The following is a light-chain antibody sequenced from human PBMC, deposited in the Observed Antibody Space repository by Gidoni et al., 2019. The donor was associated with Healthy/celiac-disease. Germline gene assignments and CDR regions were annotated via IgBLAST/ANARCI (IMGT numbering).Light chain of an antibody. V-gene: IGKV1-33*01. CDR3: QQYDNLPIT. J-gene: IGKJ5*01. CDR2: DAS. CDR1: QDISNY. Sequence: DIQMTQSPSSLSASVGDRVTITCQASQDISNYLNLYQQKPGKAPKLLIYDASNLETGVPSRFSGSGSGTDFTFTISSLQPEDITTYYCQQYDNLPITFSQGTRLEIK.